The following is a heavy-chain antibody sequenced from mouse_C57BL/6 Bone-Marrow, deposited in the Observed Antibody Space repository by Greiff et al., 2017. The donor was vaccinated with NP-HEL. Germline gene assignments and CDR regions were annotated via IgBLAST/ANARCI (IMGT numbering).Heavy chain of an antibody. D-gene: IGHD1-1*01. V-gene: IGHV1-74*01. CDR1: GYTFTSYW. CDR3: AFTTVVATDYAMDY. J-gene: IGHJ4*01. Sequence: QVQLQQPGAELVKPGASVKVSCKASGYTFTSYWMHWVKQRPGQGLEWIGSIHPSDSDTNYNQKFKGKATLTVDKSSSTAYMQLSSLTSEDSAVYYCAFTTVVATDYAMDYWGQGTSVTVSS. CDR2: IHPSDSDT.